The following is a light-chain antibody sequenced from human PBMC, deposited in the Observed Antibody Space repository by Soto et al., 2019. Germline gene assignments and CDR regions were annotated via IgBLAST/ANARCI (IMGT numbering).Light chain of an antibody. CDR2: GAS. CDR1: QSTTNNY. V-gene: IGKV3-20*01. CDR3: QQNDNSRT. J-gene: IGKJ1*01. Sequence: EIVLTQSPGTLSLSPGERATLSCRTSQSTTNNYLAWYQQKPGQAPRLLIYGASSRATGIPDRFSGSGSGTDFTLTISSLEPEDFAAYYCQQNDNSRTFGQGTKVDIK.